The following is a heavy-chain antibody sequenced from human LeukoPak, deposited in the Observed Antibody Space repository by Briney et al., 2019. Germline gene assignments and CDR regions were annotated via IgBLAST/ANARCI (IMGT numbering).Heavy chain of an antibody. CDR1: GYSISSGYY. Sequence: SETLSLTCAVSGYSISSGYYWGWIRQPPGKGVEWIGSIYHSGSTYYNPSLKSRVTISVDTSKNQFSLKLSSVTAADTAVYYCARHARHAPFDYWGQGTLVTVSS. J-gene: IGHJ4*02. CDR3: ARHARHAPFDY. V-gene: IGHV4-38-2*01. CDR2: IYHSGST. D-gene: IGHD2-2*01.